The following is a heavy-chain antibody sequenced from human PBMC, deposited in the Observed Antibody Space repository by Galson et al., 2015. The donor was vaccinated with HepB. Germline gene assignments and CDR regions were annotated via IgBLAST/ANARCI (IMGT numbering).Heavy chain of an antibody. D-gene: IGHD6-13*01. Sequence: SLRLSCAASGFIFSTYSMNWVRQAPGKGLEWVSSISTSSDYRSYADSVRGRFTISRDNVKNSLYLQMDSLGAEDTAIYYCARDSGGGLATAGGDFWGQGTLVTVSS. CDR3: ARDSGGGLATAGGDF. J-gene: IGHJ4*02. V-gene: IGHV3-21*06. CDR1: GFIFSTYS. CDR2: ISTSSDYR.